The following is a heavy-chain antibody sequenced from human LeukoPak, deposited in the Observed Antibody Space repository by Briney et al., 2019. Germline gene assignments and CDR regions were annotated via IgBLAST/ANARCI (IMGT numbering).Heavy chain of an antibody. CDR3: ARNNGMDV. CDR1: GFALSSHW. Sequence: GGSLRLSCAASGFALSSHWMTWVRQVPGRGPEWVANVNRDGSETYYLDSVKGRFTISKDNAKNSLNLQMNSLRAEDTALYHCARNNGMDVWGQGATVIVSS. V-gene: IGHV3-7*03. J-gene: IGHJ6*02. CDR2: VNRDGSET.